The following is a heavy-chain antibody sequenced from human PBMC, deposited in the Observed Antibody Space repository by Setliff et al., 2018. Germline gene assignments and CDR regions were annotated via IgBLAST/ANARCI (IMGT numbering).Heavy chain of an antibody. CDR3: ARTGTYRYFDL. CDR1: GGSISNSNYF. V-gene: IGHV4-39*01. Sequence: SETLSLTCTVSGGSISNSNYFWGWIRQPPGKGLEWIGSVSCTGTTYSNASLASRLAISVDTAKNQFSLKLTSVTAADTAVYYCARTGTYRYFDLWGQGTLVTVSS. D-gene: IGHD1-1*01. CDR2: VSCTGTT. J-gene: IGHJ4*02.